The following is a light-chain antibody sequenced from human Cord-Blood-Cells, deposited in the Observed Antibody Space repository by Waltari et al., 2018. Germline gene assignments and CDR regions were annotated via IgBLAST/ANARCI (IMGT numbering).Light chain of an antibody. Sequence: DIQMTQSPSSLSASVGDRVNITCQASQDISNYLNWYQQKPGKAPKLLIYDASNLETGVPSRFSGSGSGTDFTFPISSLQPEDIATYYCQQYDNLLITFGQGTRLEIK. V-gene: IGKV1-33*01. CDR1: QDISNY. J-gene: IGKJ5*01. CDR3: QQYDNLLIT. CDR2: DAS.